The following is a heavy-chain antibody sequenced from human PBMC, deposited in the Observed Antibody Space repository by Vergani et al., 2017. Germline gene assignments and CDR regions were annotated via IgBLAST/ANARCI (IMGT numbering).Heavy chain of an antibody. CDR2: IWYDGSNK. D-gene: IGHD3-10*01. CDR3: ARGLPNYGSGSYLDY. J-gene: IGHJ4*02. CDR1: GFTFSSYS. V-gene: IGHV3-33*08. Sequence: VQLVESGGGLVKPGGSLRLSCAASGFTFSSYSMNWVRQAPGKGLEWVAVIWYDGSNKYYADSVKGRFTISRDNSKNTLYLQMNSLRAEDTAVYYCARGLPNYGSGSYLDYWGQGTLVTVSS.